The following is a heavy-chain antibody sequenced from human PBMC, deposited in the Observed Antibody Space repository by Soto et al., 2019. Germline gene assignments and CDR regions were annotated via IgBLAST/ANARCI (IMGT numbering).Heavy chain of an antibody. CDR3: GRHTETTLFFDY. D-gene: IGHD4-17*01. CDR1: GGSFVDYY. V-gene: IGHV4-59*01. J-gene: IGHJ4*02. Sequence: PSETLSLTCTVSGGSFVDYYCSFIRQPPGKGLEWIGQIYHSGSTNYNPSLKSRVTISIDTSKNQFSLKLSSVTAADTAVYYCGRHTETTLFFDYWGQGILVTVSS. CDR2: IYHSGST.